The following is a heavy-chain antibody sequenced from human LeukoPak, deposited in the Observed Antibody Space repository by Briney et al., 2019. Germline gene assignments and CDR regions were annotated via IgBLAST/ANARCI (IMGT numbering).Heavy chain of an antibody. CDR1: GGSVSSGSYY. V-gene: IGHV4-61*01. CDR2: IYYSGST. D-gene: IGHD3-22*01. Sequence: SQTLSLTCTVSGGSVSSGSYYWSWIRQPPGKGLEWIGYIYYSGSTNYNPSLKSRVTISVDTSKNQFSLKLSSVTAADTAVYYCARDAGYYDSSGYFPAEDAFDIWGQGTMVTVSS. CDR3: ARDAGYYDSSGYFPAEDAFDI. J-gene: IGHJ3*02.